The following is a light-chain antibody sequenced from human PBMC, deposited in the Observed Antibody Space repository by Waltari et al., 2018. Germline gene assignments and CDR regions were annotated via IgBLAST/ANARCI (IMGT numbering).Light chain of an antibody. CDR3: QQAQSLPIT. CDR1: QSVLYSSNNKNY. V-gene: IGKV4-1*01. Sequence: DIVMTQSPDSLAVSLGERATINCKSSQSVLYSSNNKNYLAWYRQKPGQPPKLLIYWASTRESGVPDRFSGSGSGTDFTLTIGSLQAEDFATYYCQQAQSLPITFGQGTRLEIK. CDR2: WAS. J-gene: IGKJ5*01.